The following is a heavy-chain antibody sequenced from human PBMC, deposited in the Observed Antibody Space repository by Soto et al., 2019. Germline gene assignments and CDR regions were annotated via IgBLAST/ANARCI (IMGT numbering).Heavy chain of an antibody. CDR2: IYYSGTT. Sequence: LSLTCTVSGGSISSEGYYWSWFRQLPGKGLEWIGDIYYSGTTYHNPSLRSRLTISGDASKNQFSLKLSSVTAADTALYYCARGRGYSYGPYYFDYWGQGTQVTVSS. V-gene: IGHV4-31*03. D-gene: IGHD5-18*01. CDR1: GGSISSEGYY. J-gene: IGHJ4*02. CDR3: ARGRGYSYGPYYFDY.